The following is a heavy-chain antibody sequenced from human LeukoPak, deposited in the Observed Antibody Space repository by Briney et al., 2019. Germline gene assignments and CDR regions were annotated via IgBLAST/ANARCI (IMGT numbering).Heavy chain of an antibody. CDR3: ARGLGRELDGAFDI. CDR1: GFIFSSNY. D-gene: IGHD3-10*01. V-gene: IGHV3-53*01. CDR2: IYSGGRT. J-gene: IGHJ3*02. Sequence: GGSLRLSCAASGFIFSSNYMSWVRQAPGKGLEWVSVIYSGGRTYYADSVKGRFTISRDNSRNTLYLQMNSLRAEDTAVYYCARGLGRELDGAFDIWGQGTMVTVS.